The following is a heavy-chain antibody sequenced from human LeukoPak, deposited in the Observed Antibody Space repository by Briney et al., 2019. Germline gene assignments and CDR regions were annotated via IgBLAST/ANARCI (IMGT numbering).Heavy chain of an antibody. Sequence: GGSLRLSCTASGFTFNNYLMSWVRQAPGKGPEWVSVLFTGGAGALYADSVRGRFTISGDTSKTTLYLQMNGLRAEDTAVYYCAKECDYSPGHKFDLWGRGTLVAVSS. J-gene: IGHJ5*02. CDR3: AKECDYSPGHKFDL. CDR2: LFTGGAGA. CDR1: GFTFNNYL. V-gene: IGHV3-23*03. D-gene: IGHD3-10*01.